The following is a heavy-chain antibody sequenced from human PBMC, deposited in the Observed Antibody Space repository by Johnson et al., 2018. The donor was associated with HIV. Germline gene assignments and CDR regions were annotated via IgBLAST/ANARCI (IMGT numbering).Heavy chain of an antibody. D-gene: IGHD3-22*01. CDR3: ARDLSMIVVANAFDI. CDR1: GFTFSSYA. V-gene: IGHV3-30-3*01. Sequence: QVQLVESGGGVVQPERSLRLSCAASGFTFSSYAMHWVRQAPGKGLEWVAVISYDGSNKYYADSVKGRFTISRDNSKNTLYLQMNSLRAEDTAVYYCARDLSMIVVANAFDIWGQGTMVTVSS. J-gene: IGHJ3*02. CDR2: ISYDGSNK.